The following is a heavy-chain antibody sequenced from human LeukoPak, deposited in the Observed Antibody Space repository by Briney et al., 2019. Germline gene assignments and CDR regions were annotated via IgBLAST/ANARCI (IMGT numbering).Heavy chain of an antibody. Sequence: GRSLRLSCAASGFTFSSYGMHWVRQAPGKGLEWVAVISYDGSNKYYADSVKGRFTISRDNSKNTLYLQMNSLRAEDTAVYYCAKASGYDKYFDYWGQGTLVTVSS. D-gene: IGHD5-12*01. CDR2: ISYDGSNK. CDR1: GFTFSSYG. V-gene: IGHV3-30*18. J-gene: IGHJ4*02. CDR3: AKASGYDKYFDY.